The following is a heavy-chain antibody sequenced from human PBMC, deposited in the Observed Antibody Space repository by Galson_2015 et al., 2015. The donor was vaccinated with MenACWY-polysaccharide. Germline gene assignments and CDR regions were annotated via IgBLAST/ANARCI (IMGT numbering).Heavy chain of an antibody. CDR1: GYTFTSYY. J-gene: IGHJ4*02. D-gene: IGHD3-22*01. V-gene: IGHV1-46*03. CDR3: APGRSDSSGYYLPFDY. CDR2: INPSGGST. Sequence: SVKVSCKASGYTFTSYYMHWVRQAPGQGLEWMGIINPSGGSTSYAQKFQGRVTMTRDTSTSTVYMELSSLRSEDTAVYYCAPGRSDSSGYYLPFDYWGQGTLVTVSS.